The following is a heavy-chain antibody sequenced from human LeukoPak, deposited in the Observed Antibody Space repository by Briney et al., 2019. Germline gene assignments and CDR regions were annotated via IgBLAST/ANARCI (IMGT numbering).Heavy chain of an antibody. Sequence: AGGSLRLSCAASGFTFSGYGMHWVRQAPGKGLEWVAVISYDGHNEYYADSVKGRFTISRDNSKNTVYVQMNSLRAEDTAVYYCARDQLSGGDYAYYYYGMDVWGQGTTVTVSS. CDR3: ARDQLSGGDYAYYYYGMDV. V-gene: IGHV3-30*03. CDR1: GFTFSGYG. D-gene: IGHD4-17*01. CDR2: ISYDGHNE. J-gene: IGHJ6*02.